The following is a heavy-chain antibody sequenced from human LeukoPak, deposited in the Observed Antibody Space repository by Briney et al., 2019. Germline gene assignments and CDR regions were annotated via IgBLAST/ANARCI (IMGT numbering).Heavy chain of an antibody. CDR2: IYYSGST. CDR1: GGFLSSYH. J-gene: IGHJ4*02. CDR3: ARDHRGSYDY. V-gene: IGHV4-59*01. D-gene: IGHD1-26*01. Sequence: NPSDPLSHLCSVWGGFLSSYHWRWLRPPPGKALEWIAYIYYSGSTNYNPSLKSRVTISVDSSKNQFSLKLSSVTAADTAVYYCARDHRGSYDYWGQGTLVSVSS.